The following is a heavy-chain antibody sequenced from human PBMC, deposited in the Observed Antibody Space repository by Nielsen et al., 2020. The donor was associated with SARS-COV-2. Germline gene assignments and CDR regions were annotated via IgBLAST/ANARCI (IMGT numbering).Heavy chain of an antibody. V-gene: IGHV3-33*06. D-gene: IGHD3-16*01. CDR2: IWYDGSNK. J-gene: IGHJ6*03. Sequence: GGSLRLSCAASGFTFSSYGMYWVRQAPGKGLEWVAVIWYDGSNKYYADSVKGRFTISRDNSKNTLYLQMNSLRAEDTAVYYCAKGGASYYYYMDVWGKGTTVTVSS. CDR3: AKGGASYYYYMDV. CDR1: GFTFSSYG.